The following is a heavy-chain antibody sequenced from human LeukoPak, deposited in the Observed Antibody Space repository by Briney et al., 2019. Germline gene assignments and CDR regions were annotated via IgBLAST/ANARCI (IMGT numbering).Heavy chain of an antibody. D-gene: IGHD5-24*01. CDR3: AKVEMATIHLDY. J-gene: IGHJ4*02. V-gene: IGHV3-30*18. CDR2: ISYDGSNK. CDR1: GFTFSSYG. Sequence: GGSLRLSCAASGFTFSSYGMHWVRQAPGKGLEGVAVISYDGSNKYYADSVKGRFTISRDNSKNTLYLQMNSLRAEDTAVYYCAKVEMATIHLDYWGQGTLVTVSS.